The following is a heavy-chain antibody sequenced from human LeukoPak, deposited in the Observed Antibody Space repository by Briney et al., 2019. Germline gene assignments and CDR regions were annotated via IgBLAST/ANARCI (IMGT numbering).Heavy chain of an antibody. J-gene: IGHJ4*02. CDR2: ISSSGSTI. D-gene: IGHD4-23*01. Sequence: GGSLRLSCAASGFTFSSYEMHRVRQAPGKGLEWVSYISSSGSTIYYADSVKGRFTISRDNAKNSLYLQMNSLRAEDTAVYYCARDYGGSSPFDYWGQGTLVTVSS. V-gene: IGHV3-48*03. CDR1: GFTFSSYE. CDR3: ARDYGGSSPFDY.